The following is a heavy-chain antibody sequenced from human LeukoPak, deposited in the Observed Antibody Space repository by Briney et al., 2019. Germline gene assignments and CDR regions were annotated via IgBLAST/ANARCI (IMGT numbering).Heavy chain of an antibody. V-gene: IGHV3-53*01. CDR2: IDSGDNT. D-gene: IGHD2-8*01. Sequence: PGGSLRLSCAASGFTFSSNFMSWVRQAPGKGLEWVSVIDSGDNTYYADSVKGRFTISRDKSKNMLYLQVNSPRVEDTAIYYCARRVYNTGSLDYWGQGTLVTVSS. CDR3: ARRVYNTGSLDY. J-gene: IGHJ4*02. CDR1: GFTFSSNF.